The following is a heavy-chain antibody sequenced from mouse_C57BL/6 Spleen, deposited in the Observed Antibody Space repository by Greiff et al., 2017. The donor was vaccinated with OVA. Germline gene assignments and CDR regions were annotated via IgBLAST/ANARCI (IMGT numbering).Heavy chain of an antibody. D-gene: IGHD1-1*01. CDR2: INPGSGGT. V-gene: IGHV1-54*01. CDR1: GYAFTNYS. Sequence: QVQLQQSGAELVRPGTSVKVSCKASGYAFTNYSIEWVKQRPGQGLEWIGVINPGSGGTNYNEKFKGKATLTADKSSSTAYMQLNSLTSEDSAVYFCARSGYYSSSSFDYWGQGTTLTVSS. J-gene: IGHJ2*01. CDR3: ARSGYYSSSSFDY.